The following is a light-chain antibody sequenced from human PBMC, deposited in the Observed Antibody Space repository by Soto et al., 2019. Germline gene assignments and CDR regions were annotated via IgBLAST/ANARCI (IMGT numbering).Light chain of an antibody. J-gene: IGLJ2*01. V-gene: IGLV2-14*01. CDR3: SSYTTSTTVV. Sequence: QSALTQPASVSGSPGQSITISCTGTSSDVGGYNHVSWYQQHPGKAPKLMISEVRNRPSGVSDRFSGSKSGNTASLTISGLQAEDEADYYCSSYTTSTTVVFGGGTKLTVL. CDR1: SSDVGGYNH. CDR2: EVR.